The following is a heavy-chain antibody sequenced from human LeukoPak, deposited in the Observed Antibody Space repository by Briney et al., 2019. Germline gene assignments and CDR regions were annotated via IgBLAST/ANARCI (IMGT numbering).Heavy chain of an antibody. D-gene: IGHD1-26*01. CDR1: GFTFSSYG. CDR2: ILYDGSNK. Sequence: PGGSLRLSCAASGFTFSSYGMHWVCKAPGTGLGLEAVILYDGSNKYYADSVNGPFTISRDNSKNTLYLQMNSLRAEDTAVYYCAKDQYSGSYYWFDPWGQGTLVTVSS. CDR3: AKDQYSGSYYWFDP. V-gene: IGHV3-33*06. J-gene: IGHJ5*02.